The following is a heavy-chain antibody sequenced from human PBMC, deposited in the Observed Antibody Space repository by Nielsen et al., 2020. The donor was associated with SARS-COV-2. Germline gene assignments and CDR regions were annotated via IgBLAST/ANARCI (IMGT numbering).Heavy chain of an antibody. CDR1: GYTFTSYA. D-gene: IGHD6-13*01. J-gene: IGHJ5*02. V-gene: IGHV7-4-1*02. CDR3: AREQQLVVERWFDP. Sequence: GESLKISCKASGYTFTSYAMNWVRQAPGQGLEWMGWINTNTGNPTYAQGFTGRFVFSLDTSVSTAYLQISSLKAEDTAVYYCAREQQLVVERWFDPWGQGTLVTVSS. CDR2: INTNTGNP.